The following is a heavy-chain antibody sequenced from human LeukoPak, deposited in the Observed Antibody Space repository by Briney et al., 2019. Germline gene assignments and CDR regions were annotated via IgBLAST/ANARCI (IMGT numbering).Heavy chain of an antibody. V-gene: IGHV3-21*01. D-gene: IGHD3-10*01. CDR3: AREFAYGFGY. J-gene: IGHJ4*02. CDR1: GFTFSSYA. CDR2: ISRSSDYI. Sequence: GGPLRLSCAASGFTFSSYAMSWVRQAPGKGLEWVSSISRSSDYIYYADSLKGRFTITRDNAMNSLYLQINSLRAEDTAVYYCAREFAYGFGYWGQGTLVTVSS.